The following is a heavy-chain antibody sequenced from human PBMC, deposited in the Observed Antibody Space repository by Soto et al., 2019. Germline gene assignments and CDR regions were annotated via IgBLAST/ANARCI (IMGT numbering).Heavy chain of an antibody. V-gene: IGHV1-18*01. Sequence: WAQQEKRRGLEWMGWISAYNGNTNYAQKLQGRVTMTTDTSTSTAYMELRSLRSDDTAVYYCARGRRYSSGWPHQLVDYWGQGTLVTGSS. CDR3: ARGRRYSSGWPHQLVDY. CDR2: ISAYNGNT. D-gene: IGHD6-19*01. J-gene: IGHJ4*02.